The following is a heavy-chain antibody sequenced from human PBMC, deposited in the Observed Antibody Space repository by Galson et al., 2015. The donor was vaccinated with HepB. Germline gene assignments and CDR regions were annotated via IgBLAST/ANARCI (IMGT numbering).Heavy chain of an antibody. J-gene: IGHJ4*02. Sequence: SVKVSCKASGGTFSSYTISWVRQAPGQGLEWMGRIIPILGIANYAQKFQGRVTITADKSTSTAYMELSSLRSEDTAVYYCASSGIAVAELAYWGQGTLVTVSS. D-gene: IGHD6-19*01. CDR3: ASSGIAVAELAY. CDR1: GGTFSSYT. CDR2: IIPILGIA. V-gene: IGHV1-69*02.